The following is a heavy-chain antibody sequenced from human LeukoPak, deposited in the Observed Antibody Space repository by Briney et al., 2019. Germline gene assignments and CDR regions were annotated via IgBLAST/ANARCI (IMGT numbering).Heavy chain of an antibody. J-gene: IGHJ5*02. V-gene: IGHV1-46*01. CDR1: RYTFASYY. CDR2: INPSGGST. CDR3: ARDGARSRFDP. D-gene: IGHD1-26*01. Sequence: GASVTVSCKASRYTFASYYMHWLRQAPGQGLAWMGIINPSGGSTSYAQKFQGRVTMTRDTSTSTVYMELSSLRSEDTAVYYCARDGARSRFDPWGQGTLVTVSS.